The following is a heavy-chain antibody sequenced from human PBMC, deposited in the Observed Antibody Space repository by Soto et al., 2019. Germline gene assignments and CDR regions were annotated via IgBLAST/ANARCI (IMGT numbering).Heavy chain of an antibody. CDR2: FDPEDGET. V-gene: IGHV1-24*01. D-gene: IGHD6-13*01. CDR1: GYTLTELS. J-gene: IGHJ1*01. Sequence: EASVKVSCKVSGYTLTELSMHWVRQAPGKGLEWMGGFDPEDGETIYAQKFQGRVTMTEDTSTDTAYMELRGLRSDDTAVYYCARGGSSWSAEYYEHWGQGTLVTVSS. CDR3: ARGGSSWSAEYYEH.